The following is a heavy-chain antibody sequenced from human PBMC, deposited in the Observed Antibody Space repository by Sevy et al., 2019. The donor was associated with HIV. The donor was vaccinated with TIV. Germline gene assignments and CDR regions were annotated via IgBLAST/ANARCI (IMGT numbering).Heavy chain of an antibody. V-gene: IGHV3-64D*06. CDR1: GFTFSSYA. J-gene: IGHJ4*02. CDR3: VKANYCSSTSCSYDY. D-gene: IGHD2-2*01. CDR2: FSSNGGST. Sequence: GGSLRLSCSASGFTFSSYAMHWVRQAPGKGLEYVSAFSSNGGSTYYADSVKGRFTISRDNSKNTLYLQMSSLRAEDTAVYYCVKANYCSSTSCSYDYWGQGTLVTVSS.